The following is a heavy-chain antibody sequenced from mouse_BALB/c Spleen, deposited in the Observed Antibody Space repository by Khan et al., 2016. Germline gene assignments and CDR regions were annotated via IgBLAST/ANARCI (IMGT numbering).Heavy chain of an antibody. V-gene: IGHV3-1*02. D-gene: IGHD1-2*01. CDR1: GYSITSGYG. J-gene: IGHJ2*01. CDR2: ISYSGST. Sequence: EVQLQESGPGLVKPSQSLSLTCTVTGYSITSGYGWYWIRQSPGNIQDWMGYISYSGSTNYNPSLKSRTSITRDTSNNQFFLQLNSVTTEDTAKYYCARTARIKYWGQGTTLTVSS. CDR3: ARTARIKY.